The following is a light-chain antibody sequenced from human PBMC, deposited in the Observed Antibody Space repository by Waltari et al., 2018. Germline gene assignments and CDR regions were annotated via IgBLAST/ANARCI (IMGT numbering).Light chain of an antibody. Sequence: DIVLTQSPATLSLSPGEGATLSCGASQRVSSSYIAWYQQKPGLAPRLLIHDASSRATGIPNRFRGYGSGTNFTLTIIALEPEDFAVYYCQQYGSSPLTFGGGTRVE. CDR2: DAS. CDR3: QQYGSSPLT. J-gene: IGKJ4*01. V-gene: IGKV3D-20*01. CDR1: QRVSSSY.